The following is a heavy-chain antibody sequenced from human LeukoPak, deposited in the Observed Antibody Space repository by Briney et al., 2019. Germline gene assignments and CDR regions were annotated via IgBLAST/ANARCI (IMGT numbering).Heavy chain of an antibody. CDR1: GFTFSSYS. CDR2: ISSSSSYI. J-gene: IGHJ6*02. V-gene: IGHV3-21*01. CDR3: ARAQQLKTYYYYGMDV. Sequence: PGGSLRLSCASSGFTFSSYSMNWVRQAPGKGLEWVSSISSSSSYIYYADSVKGRFTISRDNSKNTLYLQMNSLRAEDTAVYYCARAQQLKTYYYYGMDVWGQGTTVTVSS. D-gene: IGHD6-13*01.